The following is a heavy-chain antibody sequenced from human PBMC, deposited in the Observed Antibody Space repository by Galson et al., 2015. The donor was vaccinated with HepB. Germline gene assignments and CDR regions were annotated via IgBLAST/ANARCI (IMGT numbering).Heavy chain of an antibody. CDR1: GFTFSSYA. Sequence: SLRLSCAASGFTFSSYAMHWVRQAPGKGLEWVAVISYDGSNKYYADSAKGRFTISRDNSKNTLYLQMNSLRAEDTAVYYCARDGRIQLWTYYYYYYMDVWGKGTTVTVSS. CDR3: ARDGRIQLWTYYYYYYMDV. V-gene: IGHV3-30-3*01. CDR2: ISYDGSNK. J-gene: IGHJ6*03. D-gene: IGHD5-18*01.